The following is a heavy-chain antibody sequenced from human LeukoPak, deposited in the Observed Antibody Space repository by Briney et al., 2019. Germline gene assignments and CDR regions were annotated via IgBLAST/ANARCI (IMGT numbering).Heavy chain of an antibody. D-gene: IGHD2-2*01. J-gene: IGHJ5*02. Sequence: SETLSLTRAVYGGSFSGYYWSWIRQPPGKGLEWIGEINHSGSTNYNPSLKSRVTISVDTSKNQSSLKLSSVTAADTAVYYYARGVRRLVPASTLPCNWFDPWGQGTLVTVSS. CDR1: GGSFSGYY. CDR3: ARGVRRLVPASTLPCNWFDP. V-gene: IGHV4-34*01. CDR2: INHSGST.